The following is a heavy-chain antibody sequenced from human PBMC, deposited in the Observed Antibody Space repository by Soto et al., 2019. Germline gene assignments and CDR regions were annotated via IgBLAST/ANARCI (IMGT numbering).Heavy chain of an antibody. D-gene: IGHD1-26*01. Sequence: SETLSLTCAVSGDPISSSHWWSWVRQTPGKGLEWIGEIYHSGSINYNPSLKSRVIISADRSKNQFSLRLSSVTAADTAVYYCATTQLGEYFDYWGQGTLVTVSS. J-gene: IGHJ4*02. CDR3: ATTQLGEYFDY. CDR1: GDPISSSHW. V-gene: IGHV4-4*02. CDR2: IYHSGSI.